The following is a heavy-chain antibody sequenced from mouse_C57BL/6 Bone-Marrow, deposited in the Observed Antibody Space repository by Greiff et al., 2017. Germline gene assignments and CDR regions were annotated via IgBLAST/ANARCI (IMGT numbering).Heavy chain of an antibody. CDR1: GYTFTSYW. V-gene: IGHV1-55*01. J-gene: IGHJ1*03. CDR3: ARPYYSNDGYFDV. CDR2: IYPGSGST. D-gene: IGHD2-5*01. Sequence: QVQLQQSGAELVKPGASVKMSCTASGYTFTSYWITWVKQRPGQGLEWIGDIYPGSGSTNYNAKFKGKATLTVDTSSSTAYMQLSSLTSEDSAVYYCARPYYSNDGYFDVWGTGTTVTVSS.